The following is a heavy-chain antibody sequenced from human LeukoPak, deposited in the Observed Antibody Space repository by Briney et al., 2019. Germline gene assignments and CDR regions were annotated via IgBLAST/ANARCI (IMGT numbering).Heavy chain of an antibody. CDR2: IYYSGST. V-gene: IGHV4-39*01. J-gene: IGHJ4*02. CDR1: GGSISSSSYY. D-gene: IGHD6-19*01. Sequence: SETLSLTCTVSGGSISSSSYYWGWIRQPPGKGLEWIGSIYYSGSTYYNPSLKSRVTISVDTSKNQFSLKLSSVTAADTVVYYCARHAAAVAGHFDYWGQGTLVTVSS. CDR3: ARHAAAVAGHFDY.